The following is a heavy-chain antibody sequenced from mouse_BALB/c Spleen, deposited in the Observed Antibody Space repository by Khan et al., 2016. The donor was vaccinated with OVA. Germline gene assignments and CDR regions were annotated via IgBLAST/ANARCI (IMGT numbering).Heavy chain of an antibody. CDR1: GFTFSSFG. Sequence: EVQLQESGGGLVQPGGSRKLSCAASGFTFSSFGMHWVRQAPKKGLEWVAYISSGSSTIYYVDTVKGRFTISRDNPKNTLLLQMTSLRSEDTAMYYCARSGGNFHWYFDVWGAGTSVTVSS. CDR2: ISSGSSTI. CDR3: ARSGGNFHWYFDV. V-gene: IGHV5-17*02. D-gene: IGHD2-1*01. J-gene: IGHJ1*01.